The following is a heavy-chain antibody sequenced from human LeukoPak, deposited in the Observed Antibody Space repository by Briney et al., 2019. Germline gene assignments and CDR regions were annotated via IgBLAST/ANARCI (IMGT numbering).Heavy chain of an antibody. V-gene: IGHV1-2*02. CDR2: INPNSGGT. D-gene: IGHD3-22*01. CDR1: GYTFTGYY. CDR3: AKTYDSGAYYPDH. Sequence: ASVKVSCKTSGYTFTGYYMHWVRQAPGQGLEWMGWINPNSGGTNYAEKFQGRVTMTRDTSINTAYMELSSLRSDDTAVYYCAKTYDSGAYYPDHWGQGTLVTVSS. J-gene: IGHJ4*02.